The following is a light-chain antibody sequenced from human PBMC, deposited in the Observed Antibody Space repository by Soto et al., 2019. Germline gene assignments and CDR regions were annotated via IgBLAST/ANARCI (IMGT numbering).Light chain of an antibody. Sequence: IQLTQSPSSLSTSVVGRVIITCRASQTISSWLAWYQPKPGKAPKLLIYKASTLKSGVPSRFSGSGSGTEFTLTISSLQPDDFATYYCQHYHSYSEAFGQGTKVDIK. V-gene: IGKV1-5*03. CDR2: KAS. CDR1: QTISSW. J-gene: IGKJ1*01. CDR3: QHYHSYSEA.